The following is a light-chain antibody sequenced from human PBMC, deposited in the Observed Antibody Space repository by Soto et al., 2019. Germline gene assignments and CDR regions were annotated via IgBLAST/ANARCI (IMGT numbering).Light chain of an antibody. CDR3: SAYTSSSPYV. CDR2: EVS. V-gene: IGLV2-14*01. CDR1: SSDVGGYTD. Sequence: QSALTQPASVSVSPGQSITISCTGTSSDVGGYTDVSWYHQHPGNDPKLMIYEVSKRPSGGSTRFSGSKSGHTASLSISGLKAEDEAEYYFSAYTSSSPYVFGTGTKVTVL. J-gene: IGLJ1*01.